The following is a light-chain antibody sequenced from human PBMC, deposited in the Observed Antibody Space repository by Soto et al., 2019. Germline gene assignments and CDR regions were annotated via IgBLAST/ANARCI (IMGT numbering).Light chain of an antibody. V-gene: IGKV3-20*01. CDR1: STVDSIY. CDR3: QQYGSSLN. J-gene: IGKJ4*01. Sequence: ETVLTQSPGTLSLSPGERASLSCRASSTVDSIYLAWYQQKPGQAPSLLIYGASNRATDIPGRFSGSGSWTYFTLTISRLETEDFAVYYWQQYGSSLNFGRGTKVESK. CDR2: GAS.